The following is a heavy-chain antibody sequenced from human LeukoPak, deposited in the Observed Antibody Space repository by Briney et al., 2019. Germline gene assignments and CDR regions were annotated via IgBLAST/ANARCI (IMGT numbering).Heavy chain of an antibody. D-gene: IGHD3-3*01. Sequence: GGSLRLSCTASRFTVSANYMSWVRQAPGKGLEWVSGMYSGGRTDYADSVKGRFTISRDNSKNTLYLQMNSLTAEDTAVYYCARDIFLSAGAFDIWGQGTMVSVSS. CDR3: ARDIFLSAGAFDI. CDR1: RFTVSANY. J-gene: IGHJ3*02. V-gene: IGHV3-66*01. CDR2: MYSGGRT.